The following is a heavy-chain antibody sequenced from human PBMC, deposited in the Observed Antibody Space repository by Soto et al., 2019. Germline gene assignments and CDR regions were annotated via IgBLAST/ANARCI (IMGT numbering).Heavy chain of an antibody. CDR1: GASLSRGADC. V-gene: IGHV4-39*01. CDR2: VYYSGGS. Sequence: PSQTLSLTCILSGASLSRGADCCAYIRHNPRRGLEWSGRVYYSGGSYNTASRRGRVTLSVDTSKTEFSPTPNSVTATDTAVDYCARHPDYDYSVIPNWFDPWGQGTLVTVSS. D-gene: IGHD4-4*01. CDR3: ARHPDYDYSVIPNWFDP. J-gene: IGHJ5*02.